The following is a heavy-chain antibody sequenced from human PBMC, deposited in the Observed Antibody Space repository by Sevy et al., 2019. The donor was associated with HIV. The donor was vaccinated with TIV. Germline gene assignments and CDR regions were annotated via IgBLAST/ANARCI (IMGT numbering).Heavy chain of an antibody. CDR3: SRRTRGVVDS. V-gene: IGHV3-74*01. J-gene: IGHJ4*02. Sequence: GGYLRLSCAASGFTSNNFWLHWVRQAPGKGLVWVSRINSDGESTGYADFVKGRFTISRDNAKNTAYLQMNSLRADDTAIYYCSRRTRGVVDSWGQGTLVTVSS. CDR2: INSDGEST. D-gene: IGHD3-10*01. CDR1: GFTSNNFW.